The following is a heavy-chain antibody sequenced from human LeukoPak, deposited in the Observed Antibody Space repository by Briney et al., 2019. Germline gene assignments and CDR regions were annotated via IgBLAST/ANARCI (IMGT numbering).Heavy chain of an antibody. D-gene: IGHD4-11*01. CDR1: GFTFSSYG. Sequence: GGSLRLSCAASGFTFSSYGMHWVRQAPGKGLEWVAFIRYDGSNKYYADSVKGRFTISRDNSKNTLYLQMNSLRAEDTAVYYCAKDRATVTGLKYYYYMDVWGKGTTITVSS. V-gene: IGHV3-30*02. CDR2: IRYDGSNK. CDR3: AKDRATVTGLKYYYYMDV. J-gene: IGHJ6*03.